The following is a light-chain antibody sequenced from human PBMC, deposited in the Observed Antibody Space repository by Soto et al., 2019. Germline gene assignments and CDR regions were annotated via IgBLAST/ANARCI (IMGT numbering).Light chain of an antibody. CDR3: HQRQSWPRT. CDR1: QSVSGY. Sequence: EIGFTQSPTTPSLSPGEKATLSCRTSQSVSGYLAWYQQKPGQAPRLLIYDASNRATGIPARFSASGSGTDFTLTISDVQPEDFALYYCHQRQSWPRTFGQGTKVDIK. CDR2: DAS. V-gene: IGKV3-11*01. J-gene: IGKJ1*01.